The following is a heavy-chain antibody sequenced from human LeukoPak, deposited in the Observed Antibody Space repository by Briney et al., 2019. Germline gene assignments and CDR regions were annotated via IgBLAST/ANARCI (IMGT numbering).Heavy chain of an antibody. CDR2: IYHSGST. CDR3: ARNVDYGDYVDY. J-gene: IGHJ4*02. D-gene: IGHD4-17*01. Sequence: PSETLSLTCAVSGYSISSGYYWGWIRQPAGKGLGWIGSIYHSGSTYYNPSLKSRVTISVDTSKNQFSLKLSSVSAADTAVYYCARNVDYGDYVDYWGQGTLVTVSS. CDR1: GYSISSGYY. V-gene: IGHV4-38-2*01.